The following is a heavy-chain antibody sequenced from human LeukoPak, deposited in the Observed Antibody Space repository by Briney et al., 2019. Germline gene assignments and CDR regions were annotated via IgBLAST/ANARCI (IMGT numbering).Heavy chain of an antibody. CDR3: APTSKYGDYYFDY. CDR1: GYTFTGYY. Sequence: ASVKVSCKASGYTFTGYYMHWARQAPGQGLEWMGWINPNSGATDYAQNFQGRVTMTRDTSISTAYLELNSLRSDDTAVYYCAPTSKYGDYYFDYWGQGTLVTVSS. V-gene: IGHV1-2*02. J-gene: IGHJ4*02. CDR2: INPNSGAT. D-gene: IGHD2-21*02.